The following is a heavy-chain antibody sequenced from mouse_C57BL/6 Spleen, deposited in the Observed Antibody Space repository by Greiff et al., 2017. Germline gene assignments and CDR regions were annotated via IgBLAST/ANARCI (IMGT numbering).Heavy chain of an antibody. CDR3: ARRDYGYPGWFAY. Sequence: EVQRVESGGDLVKPGGSLKLSCAASGFTFSSYGMSWVRQTPDKRLEWVATISSGGSYTYYPDSVKGRFTISRDNAKNTLYLQMSSLKSEDTAMYYCARRDYGYPGWFAYWGKGTLVTVSA. CDR1: GFTFSSYG. D-gene: IGHD2-2*01. V-gene: IGHV5-6*01. J-gene: IGHJ3*01. CDR2: ISSGGSYT.